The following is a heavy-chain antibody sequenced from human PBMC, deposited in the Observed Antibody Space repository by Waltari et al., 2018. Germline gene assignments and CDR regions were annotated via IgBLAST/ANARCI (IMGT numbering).Heavy chain of an antibody. CDR2: IKSNDDGGTV. J-gene: IGHJ4*02. Sequence: EVQLVESGGGLIQPGGSLRLSCWVSGFPFPNTWMNWVRQSPWMGLEWVGRIKSNDDGGTVDYAAPVEGRFVISRDDSRKTLYLQMNSLKTEDTAMYYCVTQEHFILDFWGKGTLVTVSS. D-gene: IGHD3-3*02. CDR1: GFPFPNTW. CDR3: VTQEHFILDF. V-gene: IGHV3-15*07.